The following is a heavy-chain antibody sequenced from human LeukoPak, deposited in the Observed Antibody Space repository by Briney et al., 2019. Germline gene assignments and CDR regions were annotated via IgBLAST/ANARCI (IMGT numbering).Heavy chain of an antibody. Sequence: SETLSLTCTVSGGSISSYYWSWIRQPAGKGLEWIGRIYTSGSTNYNPSLKSRVTMSVDTSKNQFSLKLSSVTAADTAVYYCARDYYDSSGYSYYFDYWGQGTLVTVSS. V-gene: IGHV4-4*07. CDR3: ARDYYDSSGYSYYFDY. J-gene: IGHJ4*02. CDR2: IYTSGST. CDR1: GGSISSYY. D-gene: IGHD3-22*01.